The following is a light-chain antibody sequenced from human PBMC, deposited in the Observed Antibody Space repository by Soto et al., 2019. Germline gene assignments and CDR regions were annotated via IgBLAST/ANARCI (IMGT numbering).Light chain of an antibody. V-gene: IGLV4-69*01. CDR1: SGHSRYA. Sequence: QSALTQSPSASASLGDSVKVTCTLRSGHSRYAIAWHQQQSEKGPRFLMKVNSDGSHIKGDGVPDRFSGSSSGTDRYLTISSLQSEDEADYYCQTWGTGIRVFGTGTKVTVL. J-gene: IGLJ1*01. CDR2: VNSDGSH. CDR3: QTWGTGIRV.